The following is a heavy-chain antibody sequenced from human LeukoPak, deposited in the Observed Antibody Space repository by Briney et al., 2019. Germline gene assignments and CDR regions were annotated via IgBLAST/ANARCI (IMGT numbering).Heavy chain of an antibody. V-gene: IGHV3-66*01. CDR2: IYSGGST. D-gene: IGHD3-22*01. CDR3: ARDLSSGYRDAFDI. Sequence: PGGSLRLSCAASGFTVSSNYMSWVRQAPGKGLEWVSVIYSGGSTYYADSVKGRFTISRDNSKNTLYLQMNSLRAEDTAVYYCARDLSSGYRDAFDIWGQGTMVTVSS. J-gene: IGHJ3*02. CDR1: GFTVSSNY.